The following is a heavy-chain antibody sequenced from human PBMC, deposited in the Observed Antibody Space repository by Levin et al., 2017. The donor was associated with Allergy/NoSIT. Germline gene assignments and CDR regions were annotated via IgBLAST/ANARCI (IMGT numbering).Heavy chain of an antibody. D-gene: IGHD2-8*01. CDR3: TTGTIGLR. CDR1: GFTFTKAW. CDR2: VKSKTDGGTT. J-gene: IGHJ4*02. V-gene: IGHV3-15*01. Sequence: GGSLRLSCTASGFTFTKAWMSWVRQAPGKGLEWVGRVKSKTDGGTTDYAAPVKGRFTISRHDSKNTLYLQMNSLKSEDTAVYYCTTGTIGLRWGQGTLVTVSS.